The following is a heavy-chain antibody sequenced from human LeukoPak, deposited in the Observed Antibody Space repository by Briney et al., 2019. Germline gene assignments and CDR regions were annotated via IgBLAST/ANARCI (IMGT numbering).Heavy chain of an antibody. CDR3: AREYSSSWYYDY. CDR2: ISKSGGDT. CDR1: GFIFSHYA. V-gene: IGHV3-23*01. J-gene: IGHJ4*02. Sequence: GGSLRLSCAASGFIFSHYAMSWVRQAPGKGLEWVSAISKSGGDTYYADPVKGRFAISRDNSKNTLYLQMNSLRAEDTAVYYCAREYSSSWYYDYWGQGTLVTVSS. D-gene: IGHD6-13*01.